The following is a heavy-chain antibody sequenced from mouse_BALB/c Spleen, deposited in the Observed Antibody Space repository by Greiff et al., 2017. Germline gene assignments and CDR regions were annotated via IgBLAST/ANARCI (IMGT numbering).Heavy chain of an antibody. J-gene: IGHJ2*01. CDR2: IYPGSGST. V-gene: IGHV1S22*01. CDR3: TRLGFDY. CDR1: GYTFTSYW. Sequence: LQQPGSELVRPGASVKLSCKASGYTFTSYWMHWVKQRPGQGLEWIGNIYPGSGSTNYDEKFKSKATLTVDTSSSTAYMQLSSLTSEDSAVYYCTRLGFDYWGQGTTLTVSS.